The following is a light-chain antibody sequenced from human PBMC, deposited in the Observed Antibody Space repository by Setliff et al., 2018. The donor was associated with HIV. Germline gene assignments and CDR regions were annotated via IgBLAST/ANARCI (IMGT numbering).Light chain of an antibody. CDR3: SSYAGNNKYV. J-gene: IGLJ1*01. CDR2: DVS. Sequence: SVLTQPRSVSGSPGQSVTISCTGTSSDVGGYNYVSWYQQHPGKAPRLVIYDVSRRPSGVPNRFSGSRSGNTASLTVSGLQAEDEADYYCSSYAGNNKYVFGSGTKVTVL. V-gene: IGLV2-11*01. CDR1: SSDVGGYNY.